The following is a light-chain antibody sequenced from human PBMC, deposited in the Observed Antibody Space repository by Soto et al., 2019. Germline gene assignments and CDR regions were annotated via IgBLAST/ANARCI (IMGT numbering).Light chain of an antibody. CDR1: SGHSSYA. J-gene: IGLJ2*01. CDR3: QTGGTGTVV. CDR2: LNSDGSH. V-gene: IGLV4-69*01. Sequence: QLVLTQSPSASASLGASVKLTCTLSSGHSSYAIAWHQQQPEKGPRYLMKLNSDGSHSKGDGIPDRFSGSSSGAERYLTIASLQSEEEADYYCQTGGTGTVVFGGGTKVTVL.